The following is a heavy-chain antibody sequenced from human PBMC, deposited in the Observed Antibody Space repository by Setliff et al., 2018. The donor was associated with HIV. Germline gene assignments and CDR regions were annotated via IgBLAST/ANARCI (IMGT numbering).Heavy chain of an antibody. CDR2: ICPEKSDD. V-gene: IGHV5-51*01. J-gene: IGHJ3*02. CDR1: GYSFPNNW. D-gene: IGHD3-3*01. CDR3: ARLSQRIRIFGVINRGEEFDI. Sequence: GESLKISCKVSGYSFPNNWIGWVRHMSGKGLEWMGFICPEKSDDRYSPSFEGQVSISADNFNTTAYLQWSSLKASDTAMYFCARLSQRIRIFGVINRGEEFDIWGQGTIVTVSS.